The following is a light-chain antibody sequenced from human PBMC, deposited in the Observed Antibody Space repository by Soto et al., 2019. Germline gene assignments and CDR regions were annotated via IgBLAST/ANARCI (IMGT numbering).Light chain of an antibody. CDR2: DAS. J-gene: IGKJ1*01. CDR3: QQYNNWPRT. CDR1: QYIGSA. Sequence: EVFLTQSPATLSVSPGDRATLSCRASQYIGSAVAWYHQRSGQAPRLLIFDASIRVPTTPARFSGSVSGTEFTLTISSLQSEDFAVYYCQQYNNWPRTFGQGTKVDIK. V-gene: IGKV3-15*01.